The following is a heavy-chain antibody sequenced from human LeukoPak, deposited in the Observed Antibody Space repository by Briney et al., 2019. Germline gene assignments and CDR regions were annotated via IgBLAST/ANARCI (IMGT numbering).Heavy chain of an antibody. D-gene: IGHD1-26*01. CDR3: AIPRWELRGGGDYFDY. V-gene: IGHV1-8*03. J-gene: IGHJ4*02. CDR1: GYTFTSYD. CDR2: MNPNSGNT. Sequence: ASVKVSCKASGYTFTSYDINWVRQATGQGLEWMGWMNPNSGNTGYAQKFQGRVTITRNTSISTAYMELSSLRSEDTAVYYCAIPRWELRGGGDYFDYWGQGTLVTVSS.